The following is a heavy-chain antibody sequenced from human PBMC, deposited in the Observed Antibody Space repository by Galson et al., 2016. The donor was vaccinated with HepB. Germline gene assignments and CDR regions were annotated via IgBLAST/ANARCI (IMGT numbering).Heavy chain of an antibody. CDR1: GGSVTSTSNY. CDR2: IYHSGDS. J-gene: IGHJ4*02. Sequence: ETLSLTCTVSGGSVTSTSNYWGWIRQPPGKGLVWIGSIYHSGDSSYNPSLESRVTISVDTSKNQFSLQLSSVTAADTAVYYCARWSCSGGTCYTSDYWGQGTLVIVSS. D-gene: IGHD2-15*01. V-gene: IGHV4-39*07. CDR3: ARWSCSGGTCYTSDY.